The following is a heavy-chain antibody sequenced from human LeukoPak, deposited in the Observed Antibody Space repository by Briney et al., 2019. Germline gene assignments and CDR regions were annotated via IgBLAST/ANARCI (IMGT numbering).Heavy chain of an antibody. V-gene: IGHV3-48*03. CDR3: ARTNYLDY. CDR2: ISSSGSSI. J-gene: IGHJ4*02. CDR1: GFTVSSNY. Sequence: GGSLRLSCAASGFTVSSNYMNWVRQAPGKGLEWVSYISSSGSSIYYADSVKGRFTISRDNAKNSLYLQMESLRAEDTAVYYCARTNYLDYWGQGTLVTVSS.